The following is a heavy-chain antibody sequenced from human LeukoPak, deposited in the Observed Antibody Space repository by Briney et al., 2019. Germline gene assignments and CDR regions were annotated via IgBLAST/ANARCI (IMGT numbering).Heavy chain of an antibody. CDR1: GGSISSSSYY. D-gene: IGHD2/OR15-2a*01. Sequence: SETLSLTCTVSGGSISSSSYYWGWIRQPPGKGLEWIGSIYHSGSTYYNPSLKSRVTMSVDTSKNQFSLKLSSVTAADTAVYYCARHVRSTILRPRRQYYFDYWGQGTLVTVSS. V-gene: IGHV4-39*01. CDR2: IYHSGST. CDR3: ARHVRSTILRPRRQYYFDY. J-gene: IGHJ4*02.